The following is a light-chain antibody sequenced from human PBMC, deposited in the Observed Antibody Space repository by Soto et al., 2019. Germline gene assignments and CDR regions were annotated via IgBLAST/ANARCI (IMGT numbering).Light chain of an antibody. J-gene: IGLJ3*02. CDR1: SGSVSALYY. CDR3: MLYMGGGFNWV. CDR2: RTN. V-gene: IGLV8-61*01. Sequence: HTVVTQEPSFSVSPGGTVTLTCGLASGSVSALYYPTWFQQTPGQAPRTLIYRTNTRSSGVPDRFSGSILGTKAALTITGAQADDESNYYCMLYMGGGFNWVFGGGTKVTVL.